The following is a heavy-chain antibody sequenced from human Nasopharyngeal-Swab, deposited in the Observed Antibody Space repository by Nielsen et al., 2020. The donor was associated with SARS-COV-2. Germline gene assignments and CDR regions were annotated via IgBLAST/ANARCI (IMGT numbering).Heavy chain of an antibody. J-gene: IGHJ4*02. CDR1: GYTFSNYA. CDR3: AIWMTAHFDY. V-gene: IGHV3-23*01. Sequence: GGSLRLSCTGSGYTFSNYAISWVRQAPGQGLEWVSTVDYDGVRTHYADSVEGRFIISRDNSRNTAYLQIKSLRVEDAAVYYCAIWMTAHFDYWGQGTLVTVSS. CDR2: VDYDGVRT. D-gene: IGHD3-3*01.